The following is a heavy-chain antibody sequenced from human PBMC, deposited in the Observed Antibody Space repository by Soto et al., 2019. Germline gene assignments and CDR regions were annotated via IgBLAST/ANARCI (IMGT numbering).Heavy chain of an antibody. J-gene: IGHJ3*02. CDR2: IKSKGSGGTI. CDR1: GLRFSDAW. Sequence: EVQLVESGGGLVKPGGSLRLSCSVSGLRFSDAWLTWVRQTPGRGLEWIGRIKSKGSGGTIDYAPPVQGRFTISRDDSRSMLYLQIKSLKSEDTGVYHCTLIAAFPPNDAFFTGGQGTVVIVSS. D-gene: IGHD6-25*01. CDR3: TLIAAFPPNDAFFT. V-gene: IGHV3-15*01.